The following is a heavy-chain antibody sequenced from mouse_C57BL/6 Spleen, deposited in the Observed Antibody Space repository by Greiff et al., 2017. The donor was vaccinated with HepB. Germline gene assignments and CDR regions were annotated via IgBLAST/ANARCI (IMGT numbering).Heavy chain of an antibody. CDR1: GYTFTSYW. D-gene: IGHD2-9*01. V-gene: IGHV1-59*01. CDR2: IDPSDSYT. CDR3: AILLWLRPNYFDY. Sequence: VQLQQPGAELVRPGTSVKLSCKASGYTFTSYWMHWVKQRPGQGLEWIGVIDPSDSYTNYNQKFKGKATLTVDTSSSTAYMQLSSLTSEDSAVYYCAILLWLRPNYFDYWGQGTTLTVSS. J-gene: IGHJ2*01.